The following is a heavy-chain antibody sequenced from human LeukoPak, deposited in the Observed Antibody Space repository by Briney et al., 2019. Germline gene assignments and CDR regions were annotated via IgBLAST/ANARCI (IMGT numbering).Heavy chain of an antibody. J-gene: IGHJ6*02. CDR2: VYYIGST. Sequence: PSETLSLTCTVSGGSINSNTYYWGWVRQPPGKGLEWIATVYYIGSTYYNPSLKSRVTISVDTSMSQFSLRLRSVTAADTAVYYCARSISARSGMDVWGQGTTVTVSS. CDR1: GGSINSNTYY. V-gene: IGHV4-39*01. D-gene: IGHD6-6*01. CDR3: ARSISARSGMDV.